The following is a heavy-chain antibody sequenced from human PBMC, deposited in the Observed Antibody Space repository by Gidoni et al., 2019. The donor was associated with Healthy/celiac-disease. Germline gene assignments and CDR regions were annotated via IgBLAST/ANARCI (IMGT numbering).Heavy chain of an antibody. CDR3: ARDMGRDDSSGYYLGFDY. Sequence: QVQLVQSGAEVKKPGSSVKVSCKASGGTFSSYAISWVRQAPGQGLEWMGGIIPIFGTANYAQKFQGRVTITADESTSTAYMELSSLRSEDTAVYYCARDMGRDDSSGYYLGFDYWGQGTLVTVSS. CDR1: GGTFSSYA. J-gene: IGHJ4*02. V-gene: IGHV1-69*01. D-gene: IGHD3-22*01. CDR2: IIPIFGTA.